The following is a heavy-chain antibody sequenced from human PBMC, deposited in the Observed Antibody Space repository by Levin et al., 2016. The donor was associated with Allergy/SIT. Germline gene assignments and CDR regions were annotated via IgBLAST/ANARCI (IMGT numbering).Heavy chain of an antibody. CDR1: GGSVTFGRYN. D-gene: IGHD3-3*01. V-gene: IGHV4-61*01. CDR3: ARDRVPTGTIFGVDIVSAGFDP. Sequence: SETLSLTCTVSGGSVTFGRYNWNWIRQPPGKGLEWIGYISHSGTTNYNPSLKSRVTILVDSTKNQFSLNLNSVTAADTAVYYCARDRVPTGTIFGVDIVSAGFDPWGQGTLVTVSS. J-gene: IGHJ5*02. CDR2: ISHSGTT.